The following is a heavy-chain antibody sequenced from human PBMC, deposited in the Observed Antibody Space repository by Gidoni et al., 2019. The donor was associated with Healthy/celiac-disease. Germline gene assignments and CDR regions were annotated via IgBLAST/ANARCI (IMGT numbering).Heavy chain of an antibody. V-gene: IGHV4-59*08. CDR3: ARHPYSSSRRGAFDI. Sequence: QVQLQESGPGLVKPSATLSLTCTVSGGSISSYYWSWIRQPPGKGLEWIGYIYYSGSTNYNPSLKSRVTISVDTSKNQFSLKLSSVTAADTAVYYCARHPYSSSRRGAFDIWGQGTMVTVSS. D-gene: IGHD6-6*01. CDR1: GGSISSYY. CDR2: IYYSGST. J-gene: IGHJ3*02.